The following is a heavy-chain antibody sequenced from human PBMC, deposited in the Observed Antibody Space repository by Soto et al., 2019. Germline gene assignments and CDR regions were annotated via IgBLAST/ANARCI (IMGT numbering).Heavy chain of an antibody. CDR3: ARRYGGNFDY. Sequence: PSETLSLTCAVSGGSISSGGYSWSWIRQPPGKGPEWIGYIYHSGSTYYNPSLKSRVTISVDTSKNQFSLKLTSVTAADTAVYYCARRYGGNFDYWGQGTLVTVSS. J-gene: IGHJ4*02. V-gene: IGHV4-30-2*02. CDR1: GGSISSGGYS. D-gene: IGHD1-26*01. CDR2: IYHSGST.